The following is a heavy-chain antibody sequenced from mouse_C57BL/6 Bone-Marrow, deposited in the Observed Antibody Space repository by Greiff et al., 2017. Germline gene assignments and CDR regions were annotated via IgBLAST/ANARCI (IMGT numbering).Heavy chain of an antibody. CDR2: IYPGSGNT. D-gene: IGHD1-1*01. CDR1: GYSFTSYY. Sequence: VQLQQSGPELVKPGASVKISCKASGYSFTSYYIHWVKQRPGQGLEWIGWIYPGSGNTKYNEKFKGKATLTADTTSSTAYMQLSSLTSEDSAVYYCARRITTVVDYFDYWGQGTTLTVSS. CDR3: ARRITTVVDYFDY. J-gene: IGHJ2*01. V-gene: IGHV1-66*01.